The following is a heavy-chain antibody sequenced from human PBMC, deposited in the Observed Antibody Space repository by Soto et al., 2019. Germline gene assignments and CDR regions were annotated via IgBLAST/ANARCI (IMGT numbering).Heavy chain of an antibody. Sequence: QTLSLTCVGSGDTVSSNSVAWNWVRQSPSRGLEWLGRTYYRSRWYSDYAVSVRSRIDINADTSKNQVSLQRNAVTPEDTAVYYCARSEEDSDYYYYGMDVWGQGTTVTVSS. CDR1: GDTVSSNSVA. D-gene: IGHD2-15*01. V-gene: IGHV6-1*01. J-gene: IGHJ6*02. CDR2: TYYRSRWYS. CDR3: ARSEEDSDYYYYGMDV.